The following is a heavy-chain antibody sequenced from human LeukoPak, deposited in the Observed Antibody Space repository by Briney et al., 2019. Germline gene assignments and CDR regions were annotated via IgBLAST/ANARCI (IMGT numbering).Heavy chain of an antibody. V-gene: IGHV3-30-3*01. CDR1: GFTFSSYA. J-gene: IGHJ3*02. CDR2: ISYDGSNK. CDR3: ARVDYIVVVPAAIGIGAFDI. D-gene: IGHD2-2*01. Sequence: PGGSLRLSCAASGFTFSSYAMHWVRQAPGKGLEWVAVISYDGSNKYYADSVKGRFTISRDNSKNTLYLQMNSLRAEDTAVYYCARVDYIVVVPAAIGIGAFDIWGQGTMVTVSS.